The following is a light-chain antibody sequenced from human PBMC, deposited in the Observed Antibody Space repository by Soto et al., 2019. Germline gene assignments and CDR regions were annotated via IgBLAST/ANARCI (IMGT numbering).Light chain of an antibody. Sequence: QSVMTQPPSVSAAPGQRVTIYCSGSISNIGGNSVSWYQQLPGTAPKLLIYDDDKRPSGIPDRFSGSKSGTSATLGITGFQTGDEAHYYCGSWDSSLSAYVLGTGTKLTVL. CDR2: DDD. J-gene: IGLJ1*01. CDR1: ISNIGGNS. CDR3: GSWDSSLSAYV. V-gene: IGLV1-51*01.